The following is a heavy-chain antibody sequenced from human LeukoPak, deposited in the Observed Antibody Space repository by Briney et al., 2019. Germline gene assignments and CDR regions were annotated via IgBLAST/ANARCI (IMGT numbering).Heavy chain of an antibody. Sequence: SETLSLTCTVSGGSISSYYWSWIRQPAGKGLEWIGEINHSGGTNYNPSLKSRVTISVDASKNQFSLKLSSVTAADTAVYYCARLYNNWNYYFDYWGQGTLVTVSS. D-gene: IGHD1-20*01. J-gene: IGHJ4*02. V-gene: IGHV4-59*08. CDR3: ARLYNNWNYYFDY. CDR2: INHSGGT. CDR1: GGSISSYY.